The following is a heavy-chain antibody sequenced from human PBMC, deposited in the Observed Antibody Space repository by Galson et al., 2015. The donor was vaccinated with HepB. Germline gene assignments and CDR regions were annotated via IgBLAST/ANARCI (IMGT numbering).Heavy chain of an antibody. J-gene: IGHJ3*02. D-gene: IGHD2-2*01. CDR1: GYSFTSYW. CDR2: IYPGDSDT. V-gene: IGHV5-51*03. Sequence: QSGAEVKKPGESLKISCKGSGYSFTSYWIGWVRQMPGKGLEWMGIIYPGDSDTRYSPSFQGQVTISADKSISTAYLQWSSLKASDTAMYYCASHTRYLGYCSSTSCYPAFDIWGQGTMVTVSS. CDR3: ASHTRYLGYCSSTSCYPAFDI.